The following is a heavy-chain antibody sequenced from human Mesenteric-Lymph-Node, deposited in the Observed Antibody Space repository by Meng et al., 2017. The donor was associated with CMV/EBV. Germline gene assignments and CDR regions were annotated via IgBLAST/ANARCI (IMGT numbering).Heavy chain of an antibody. Sequence: GGSLRLSCAASGFTFSSYAMSWVRQAPGKGLEWVSAISGSGGSTYYADSVKGRFTISRDNSKNTLYLQMNSLRAEDTAVYYCARATTSLRGYPPSRADPRAKPDYWGQGTLVTVSS. V-gene: IGHV3-23*01. CDR1: GFTFSSYA. CDR3: ARATTSLRGYPPSRADPRAKPDY. J-gene: IGHJ4*02. D-gene: IGHD1-1*01. CDR2: ISGSGGST.